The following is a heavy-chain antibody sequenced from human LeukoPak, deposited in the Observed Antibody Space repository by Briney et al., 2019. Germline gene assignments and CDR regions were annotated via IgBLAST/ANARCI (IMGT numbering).Heavy chain of an antibody. V-gene: IGHV3-48*03. D-gene: IGHD5-12*01. J-gene: IGHJ4*02. CDR1: GFTFSSYE. CDR3: ARQAPAILYSGYDWDFDY. CDR2: ISSSGSTI. Sequence: GGSLRLSCAASGFTFSSYEMNWVRQAPGKGLEWVSYISSSGSTIYYADSVKGRFTISRDNAKNSLYLRMNSLGAEDTAVYYCARQAPAILYSGYDWDFDYWGQGTLVTVSS.